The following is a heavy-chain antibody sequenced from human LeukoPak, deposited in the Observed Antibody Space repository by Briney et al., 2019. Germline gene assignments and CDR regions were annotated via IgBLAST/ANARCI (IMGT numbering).Heavy chain of an antibody. J-gene: IGHJ4*02. CDR3: ASGLVGATFDY. CDR1: GFTFSDYA. Sequence: PGGSLRLSCAASGFTFSDYAMHWVRRAPGKGLEWVALISSDGNKEHFADSVKGRFTISRDNAKNTLYLQMNSLRAEDTAVYYCASGLVGATFDYWGQGTLVTVSS. V-gene: IGHV3-30*04. D-gene: IGHD1-26*01. CDR2: ISSDGNKE.